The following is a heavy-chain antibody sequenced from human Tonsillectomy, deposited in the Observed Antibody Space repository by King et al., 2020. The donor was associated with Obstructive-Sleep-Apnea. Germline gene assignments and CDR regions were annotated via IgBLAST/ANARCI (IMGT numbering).Heavy chain of an antibody. V-gene: IGHV3-23*04. Sequence: VQLVESGGGLVQPGGSLRLSCAASGFTFSSYAMRWVRQAPGKGLEWVSVISGSGATTYYADSVKGRFTISRDNSKNTLYLQMNSLRAEDTAIYYCAKDSSGWYRYFDYWGQGTLVTVSS. D-gene: IGHD6-19*01. CDR1: GFTFSSYA. J-gene: IGHJ4*02. CDR2: ISGSGATT. CDR3: AKDSSGWYRYFDY.